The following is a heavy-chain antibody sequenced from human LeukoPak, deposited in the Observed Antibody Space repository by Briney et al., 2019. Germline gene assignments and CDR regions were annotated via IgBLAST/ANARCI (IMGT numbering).Heavy chain of an antibody. V-gene: IGHV3-21*01. CDR3: AELGITMIGGV. Sequence: GGSLRLSCAASGFTFSSYSMNWVRQTPGRGLEWVSSISSSSSYIYYADSVKGRFTISRDNAKNSLYLQMNSLRAEDTAVYYCAELGITMIGGVWGKGTTVTISS. CDR1: GFTFSSYS. D-gene: IGHD3-10*02. J-gene: IGHJ6*04. CDR2: ISSSSSYI.